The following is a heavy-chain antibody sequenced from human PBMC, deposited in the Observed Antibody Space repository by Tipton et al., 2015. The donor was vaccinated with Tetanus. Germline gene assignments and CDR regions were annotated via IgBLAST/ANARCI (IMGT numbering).Heavy chain of an antibody. CDR1: GDSLSGYSVA. CDR3: ARQFGNAFDI. Sequence: GLVKPSQTLSLTCDVSGDSLSGYSVAWNWIRQSPSRGLEWLGRTYYRSSWYTDYALSVRGRITINPDTSKSQFSLQLNSVTPEDSAVYYCARQFGNAFDIWGQGTVVSVSS. CDR2: TYYRSSWYT. J-gene: IGHJ3*02. V-gene: IGHV6-1*01. D-gene: IGHD3-16*01.